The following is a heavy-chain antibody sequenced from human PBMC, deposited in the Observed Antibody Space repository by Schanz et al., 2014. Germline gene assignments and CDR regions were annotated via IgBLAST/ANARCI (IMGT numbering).Heavy chain of an antibody. V-gene: IGHV3-23*01. CDR1: GFTFRNYG. D-gene: IGHD3-9*01. Sequence: EVQLLESGGGLVQPGESLRLSCAASGFTFRNYGMSWVRQAPGQGLEWVSAISGSGGSTYYADSVKGRFTISRDNSKNTLDLQVNMLRAEDTAVYYCAKHVRSLTGNDYWGQGTLVTVSS. J-gene: IGHJ4*02. CDR2: ISGSGGST. CDR3: AKHVRSLTGNDY.